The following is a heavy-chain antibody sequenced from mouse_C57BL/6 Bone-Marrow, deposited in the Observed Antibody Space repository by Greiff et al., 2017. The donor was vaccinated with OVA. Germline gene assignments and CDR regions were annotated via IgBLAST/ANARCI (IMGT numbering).Heavy chain of an antibody. Sequence: VKLQQSGPGLVQPSQSLSITCTVSGFSLTSYGVHWVRQSPGKGLEWLGVIWSGGSTDYNAAFISRLSISKDNSKSQVFFKMNSLQADDTAIYYCARRGLRRGSWFAYWGQGTLVTVSA. V-gene: IGHV2-2*01. J-gene: IGHJ3*01. CDR3: ARRGLRRGSWFAY. CDR2: IWSGGST. D-gene: IGHD2-4*01. CDR1: GFSLTSYG.